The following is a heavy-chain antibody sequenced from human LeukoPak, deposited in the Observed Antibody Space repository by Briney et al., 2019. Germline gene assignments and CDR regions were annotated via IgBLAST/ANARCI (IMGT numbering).Heavy chain of an antibody. CDR3: AKDGGYYETEGGYFDY. CDR1: GFTLSTYG. D-gene: IGHD3-22*01. V-gene: IGHV3-23*01. J-gene: IGHJ4*02. CDR2: FSASGGST. Sequence: GGSLRLSCAASGFTLSTYGMSWVRQAPGKGLDWISSFSASGGSTYYADSVKGRFTISRDNSKNTLYLQMNSLRAEDTAVYYCAKDGGYYETEGGYFDYWGQGTLVTVSS.